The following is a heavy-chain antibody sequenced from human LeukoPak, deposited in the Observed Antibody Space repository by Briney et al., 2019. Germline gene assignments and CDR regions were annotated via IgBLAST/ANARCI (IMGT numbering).Heavy chain of an antibody. CDR2: ISGSSGRT. D-gene: IGHD1-14*01. Sequence: PGGTLRLSCAASGFTFSSYAMNWVRQAPGKGLEWVSAISGSSGRTYYADSVKGRFTISRDNSKNTLYLQMNSLRAEDTAIYYCAKPARTDYADYWGQGTLVTVSS. J-gene: IGHJ4*02. V-gene: IGHV3-23*01. CDR3: AKPARTDYADY. CDR1: GFTFSSYA.